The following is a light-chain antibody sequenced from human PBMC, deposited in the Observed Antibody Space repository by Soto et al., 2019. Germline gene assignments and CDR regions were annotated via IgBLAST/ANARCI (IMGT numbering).Light chain of an antibody. J-gene: IGLJ3*02. V-gene: IGLV1-40*01. CDR3: QSYDSRLSGWV. CDR1: SSNIGAGYD. Sequence: QSVLTQPPSVSGAPGQRVTISCTESSSNIGAGYDVHWYQQLPGTAPKLLIYGNSNRPSGVPDRFSGSKSGTSASLAITGLQDEDEADYYCQSYDSRLSGWVFGGGTKVTVL. CDR2: GNS.